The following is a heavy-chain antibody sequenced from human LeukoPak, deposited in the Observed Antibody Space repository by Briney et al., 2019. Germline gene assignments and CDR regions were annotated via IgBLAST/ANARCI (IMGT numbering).Heavy chain of an antibody. CDR1: GASISRDY. D-gene: IGHD3/OR15-3a*01. CDR2: IYYSGHT. CDR3: ARRVRPGLDY. J-gene: IGHJ4*02. V-gene: IGHV4-59*01. Sequence: SESHSLTWPLSGASISRDYSGWVRQPPGKGLEWVGYIYYSGHTNYNPSLKSRVTISVDTSKNQFYLRLIPVTAADTAVSYCARRVRPGLDYWGQGTLVTVSS.